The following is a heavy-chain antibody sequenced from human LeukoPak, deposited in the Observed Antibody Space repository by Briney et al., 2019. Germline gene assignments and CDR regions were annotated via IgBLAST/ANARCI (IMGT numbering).Heavy chain of an antibody. D-gene: IGHD2-15*01. CDR2: IYPGDSDT. Sequence: GESLQISCKGSGYSFTSNWIGWVRQMPGKGLEWMGIIYPGDSDTRYSPSFQGQVTISADKSISTAYLQWSSLKASDTAMYYCAKIGYCSGGSCYSGPLDYWGQGTLVTVSS. CDR1: GYSFTSNW. CDR3: AKIGYCSGGSCYSGPLDY. J-gene: IGHJ4*02. V-gene: IGHV5-51*01.